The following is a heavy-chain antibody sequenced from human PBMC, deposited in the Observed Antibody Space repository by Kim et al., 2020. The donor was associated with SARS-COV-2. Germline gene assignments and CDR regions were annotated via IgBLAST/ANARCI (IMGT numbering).Heavy chain of an antibody. CDR2: IYYSGST. CDR3: ARGLGRGSPYDAFEI. Sequence: SETLSLTCTVSGFSISSGYYWGWIRQPPGKGLEWIGSIYYSGSTYYNPSLKSRVTISVDTSKNQCSLKMSSVTAADTAVYYCARGLGRGSPYDAFEIWGQGTMVTVSS. D-gene: IGHD2-15*01. CDR1: GFSISSGYY. V-gene: IGHV4-38-2*02. J-gene: IGHJ3*02.